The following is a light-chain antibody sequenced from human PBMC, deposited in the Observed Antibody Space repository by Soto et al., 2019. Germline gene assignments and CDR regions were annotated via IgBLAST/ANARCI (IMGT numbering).Light chain of an antibody. J-gene: IGLJ2*01. CDR2: EGS. CDR3: CSYVGSDNYVI. CDR1: SSDIGGYIL. V-gene: IGLV2-23*01. Sequence: QSALTQPASVSGSPGQSITISCTGTSSDIGGYILVSWYQQEPGKAPKLMIYEGSKRPSGVSNRFSGSKSGNTASLTISGLQAEDEAHYYFCSYVGSDNYVIFGGGTPLTVL.